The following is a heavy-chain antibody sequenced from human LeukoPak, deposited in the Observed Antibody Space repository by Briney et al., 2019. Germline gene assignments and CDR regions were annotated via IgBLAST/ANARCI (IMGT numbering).Heavy chain of an antibody. CDR2: ISSSGTTK. Sequence: GGSLRLSCAASGFTFSDHFMTWIRQAPGKGLEWVSYISSSGTTKYYADSVKGRFTISRDNAKNSVYLQMNSLRAEDTAVYYSARAQAYWYMDVWGKGTAVTVSS. CDR1: GFTFSDHF. V-gene: IGHV3-11*01. J-gene: IGHJ6*03. CDR3: ARAQAYWYMDV.